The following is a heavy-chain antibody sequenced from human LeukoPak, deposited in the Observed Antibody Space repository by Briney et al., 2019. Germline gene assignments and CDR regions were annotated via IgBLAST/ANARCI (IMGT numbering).Heavy chain of an antibody. V-gene: IGHV4-59*12. D-gene: IGHD2-15*01. CDR3: ARTPLGVVVVAATGGWFDP. Sequence: PSETLSLTCTVSGGSISSYYWSWIRQPPGKGLEWIGYIYYSGSTNYNPSLKSRVTTSVDTSKNQFSLKLSSVTAADTAVYYCARTPLGVVVVAATGGWFDPWGQGTLVTVSS. CDR1: GGSISSYY. J-gene: IGHJ5*02. CDR2: IYYSGST.